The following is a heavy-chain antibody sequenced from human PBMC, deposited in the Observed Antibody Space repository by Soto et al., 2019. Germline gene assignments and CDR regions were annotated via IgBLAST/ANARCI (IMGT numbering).Heavy chain of an antibody. J-gene: IGHJ5*02. CDR3: ARRYYDSSGYYLANWLDP. CDR1: GYTFTSYG. D-gene: IGHD3-22*01. Sequence: ASLKVSCKASGYTFTSYGISWVRQAPGQGLEWMGWISAYNGNTNYAQKLQGRVTMTTDTSTSTAYMELRSLRSDDTAVYYCARRYYDSSGYYLANWLDPWGQGTLVTVSS. CDR2: ISAYNGNT. V-gene: IGHV1-18*01.